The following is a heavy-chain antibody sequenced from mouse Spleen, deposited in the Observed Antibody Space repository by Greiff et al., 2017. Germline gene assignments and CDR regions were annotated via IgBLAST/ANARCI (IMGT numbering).Heavy chain of an antibody. V-gene: IGHV1-50*01. J-gene: IGHJ2*01. CDR2: IDPSDSYT. CDR1: GYTFTSYW. D-gene: IGHD2-12*01. Sequence: VQLQQPGAELVKPGASVKLSCKASGYTFTSYWMQWVKQRPGQGLEWIGEIDPSDSYTNYNQKFKGKATLTVDTSSSTAYMQLSSLTSEDSAVYYCARHDGYYFDYWGQGTTLTVSS. CDR3: ARHDGYYFDY.